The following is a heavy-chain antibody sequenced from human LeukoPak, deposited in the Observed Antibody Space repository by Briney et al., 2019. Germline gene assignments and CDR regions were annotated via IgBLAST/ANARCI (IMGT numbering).Heavy chain of an antibody. Sequence: SETLSLTCTVSGGSFSSYFWNWIRQPPGRGLEWIGYIYSSGSANYNPSLKSRVAISLGTSQNQFSLKLSSVTAADTAVYYCARQDASAYSLRDWGQGTLVTVSS. D-gene: IGHD3-22*01. CDR3: ARQDASAYSLRD. J-gene: IGHJ1*01. CDR1: GGSFSSYF. CDR2: IYSSGSA. V-gene: IGHV4-59*08.